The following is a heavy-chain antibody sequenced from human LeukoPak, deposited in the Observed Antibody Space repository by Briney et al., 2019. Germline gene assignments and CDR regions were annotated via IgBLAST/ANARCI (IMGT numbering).Heavy chain of an antibody. CDR3: ARHYYGSGTYYHFDS. V-gene: IGHV1-18*01. Sequence: GASVKVSCKPSGYTFASYGVSWVRQAPGQWLEWMAWISPYNGNTNYAQKLQGRVTLTTDTSTSTAYMELRSLRSDDTAVYYCARHYYGSGTYYHFDSWGQGTLVTVSS. CDR1: GYTFASYG. J-gene: IGHJ4*02. D-gene: IGHD3-10*01. CDR2: ISPYNGNT.